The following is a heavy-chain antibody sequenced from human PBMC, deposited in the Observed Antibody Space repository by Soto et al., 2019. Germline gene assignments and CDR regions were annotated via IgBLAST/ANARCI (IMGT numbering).Heavy chain of an antibody. J-gene: IGHJ4*02. Sequence: AASVKVSCKASGYTFTSYYMHWVRQAPGQGLEWMGIINPSGGSTSYAQKFQGRVTMTRDTSTSTVYMELSSLRSEDTAVYYCASVGVELKPSNYWGQGTLVTVSS. D-gene: IGHD1-1*01. CDR2: INPSGGST. CDR1: GYTFTSYY. CDR3: ASVGVELKPSNY. V-gene: IGHV1-46*03.